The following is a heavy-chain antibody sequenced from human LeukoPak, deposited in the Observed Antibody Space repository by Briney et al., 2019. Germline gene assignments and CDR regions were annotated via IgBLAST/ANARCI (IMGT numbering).Heavy chain of an antibody. D-gene: IGHD3-9*01. CDR2: IYYSGST. J-gene: IGHJ4*02. CDR1: GGSISSSSYY. CDR3: ATILRYFDWLSPFDY. V-gene: IGHV4-39*07. Sequence: SETLSLTCTVSGGSISSSSYYWGWIRQPPGKGLEWIGSIYYSGSTYYNPSLKSRVTISVDTSKNQFSLKLSSVTAADTAVYYCATILRYFDWLSPFDYWGQGTLVTVSS.